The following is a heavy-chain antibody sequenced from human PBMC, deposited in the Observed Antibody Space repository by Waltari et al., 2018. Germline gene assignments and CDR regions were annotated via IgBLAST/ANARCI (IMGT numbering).Heavy chain of an antibody. V-gene: IGHV4-61*02. Sequence: QVQLQESGPGLVRPSQPLSLTCTVSGGSISRASVYWTWIRQPAGKGLEWVGHIFTSGSTKYNPSLKSRVSVSLDTSENQFSLRLSSVTAADTAVYYCARDEARYYDIMTGGGYYGLDVWGQGTTVTVSS. CDR3: ARDEARYYDIMTGGGYYGLDV. D-gene: IGHD3-9*01. J-gene: IGHJ6*02. CDR2: IFTSGST. CDR1: GGSISRASVY.